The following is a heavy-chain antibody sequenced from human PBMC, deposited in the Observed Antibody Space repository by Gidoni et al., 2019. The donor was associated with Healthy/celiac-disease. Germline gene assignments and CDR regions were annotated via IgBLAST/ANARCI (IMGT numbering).Heavy chain of an antibody. CDR3: AGGEPIVVVPAAITGMDV. CDR2: IIPIFGTA. V-gene: IGHV1-69*01. D-gene: IGHD2-2*02. Sequence: PGQGLEWMGGIIPIFGTANYAQKFQGRVTITADESTSTAYMELSSLRSEDTAVYYCAGGEPIVVVPAAITGMDVWGQGTTVTVSS. J-gene: IGHJ6*02.